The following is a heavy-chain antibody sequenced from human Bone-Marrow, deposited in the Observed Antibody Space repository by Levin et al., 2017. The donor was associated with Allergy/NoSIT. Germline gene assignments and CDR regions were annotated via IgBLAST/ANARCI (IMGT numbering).Heavy chain of an antibody. CDR3: ARDWNSSPYYYGMDV. Sequence: GESLKISCKASGYTFTSYAMHWVRQAPGQRLEWMGWINAGNGNTKYSQKFQGRVTITRDTSASTAYMELSSLRSEDTAVYYCARDWNSSPYYYGMDVWGQGTTVTVSS. CDR2: INAGNGNT. J-gene: IGHJ6*02. D-gene: IGHD6-13*01. V-gene: IGHV1-3*01. CDR1: GYTFTSYA.